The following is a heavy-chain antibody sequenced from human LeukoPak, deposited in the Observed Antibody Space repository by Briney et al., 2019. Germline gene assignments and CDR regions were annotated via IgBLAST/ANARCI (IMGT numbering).Heavy chain of an antibody. CDR1: GFTLSDYY. CDR3: ATSGRDYVLLWFGSSANIDY. V-gene: IGHV3-11*01. J-gene: IGHJ4*02. CDR2: ISSSGSTI. D-gene: IGHD3-10*01. Sequence: GGSLRLSCAASGFTLSDYYMSWIRQAPGKRLEWVSYISSSGSTIYYADSVKGRFTISRDNAKNSLYLQMNSLRAEDTAVYYCATSGRDYVLLWFGSSANIDYWGQGTLVTVSS.